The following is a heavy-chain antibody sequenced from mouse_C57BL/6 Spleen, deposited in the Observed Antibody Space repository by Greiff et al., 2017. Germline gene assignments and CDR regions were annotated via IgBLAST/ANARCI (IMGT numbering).Heavy chain of an antibody. CDR2: IDPSDSYT. V-gene: IGHV1-69*01. J-gene: IGHJ3*01. CDR1: GYTFTSYW. CDR3: AICSNCDAY. D-gene: IGHD2-5*01. Sequence: QVQLQQPGAELVMPGASVKLSCKASGYTFTSYWMHWVKQRPGQGLEWIGEIDPSDSYTNYNQKFKGKSTLTVDKSSSTAYMQLSSLTSDDSAVYYCAICSNCDAYWGQGTLVTVSA.